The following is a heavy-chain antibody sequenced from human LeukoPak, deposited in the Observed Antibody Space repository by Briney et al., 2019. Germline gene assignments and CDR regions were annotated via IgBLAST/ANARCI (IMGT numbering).Heavy chain of an antibody. D-gene: IGHD1-26*01. J-gene: IGHJ4*02. V-gene: IGHV3-64*01. CDR3: ARDTGSYYFDY. Sequence: PWGSLRLSCAASGFTFSSYAMHWVRQAPGKGLEYVSAISSNGGSTYYANSVKGRFTISRDNSKNTLYLQMGSLRAEDMAVYYSARDTGSYYFDYWGQGTLVTVSS. CDR1: GFTFSSYA. CDR2: ISSNGGST.